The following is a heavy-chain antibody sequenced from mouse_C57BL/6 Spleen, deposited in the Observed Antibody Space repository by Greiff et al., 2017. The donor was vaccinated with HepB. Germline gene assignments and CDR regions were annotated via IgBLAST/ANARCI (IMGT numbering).Heavy chain of an antibody. CDR2: ISDGGSYT. Sequence: EVQLVESGGGLVKPGGSLKLSCAASGFTFSSYAMSWVRQTPEKRLEWVATISDGGSYTYYPDNVKGRFTISRDNAKNNLYLQMSHLKSEDTAMYYCARRDYSNWYFDVWGTGTTVTVSS. CDR3: ARRDYSNWYFDV. D-gene: IGHD2-5*01. V-gene: IGHV5-4*01. CDR1: GFTFSSYA. J-gene: IGHJ1*03.